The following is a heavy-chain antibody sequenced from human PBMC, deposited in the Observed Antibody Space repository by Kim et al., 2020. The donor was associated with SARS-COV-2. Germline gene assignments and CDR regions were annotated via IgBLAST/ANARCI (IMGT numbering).Heavy chain of an antibody. Sequence: SETLSLTCAVYGGSFSGYYWSWIRQPPGKGLEWIGEINHSGSTNYNPSLKSRVTISVDTSKNQFSLKLSSVTAADTAVYYCARVRITIFGVVRRTVYGMDVWGQGTTVTVSS. V-gene: IGHV4-34*01. J-gene: IGHJ6*02. CDR1: GGSFSGYY. CDR2: INHSGST. D-gene: IGHD3-3*01. CDR3: ARVRITIFGVVRRTVYGMDV.